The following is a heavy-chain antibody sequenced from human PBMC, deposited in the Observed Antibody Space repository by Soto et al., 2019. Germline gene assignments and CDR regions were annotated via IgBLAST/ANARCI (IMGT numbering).Heavy chain of an antibody. CDR1: GGSISSSSYY. CDR2: IYYSGST. V-gene: IGHV4-39*01. J-gene: IGHJ4*02. Sequence: QLQLQESGPGLVKPSETLSLTCTVSGGSISSSSYYWGWIRQPPGKGLEWIGSIYYSGSTYYNPSLKSRVTISVDTSMNQFSRKLSSVTAADTAVYYCARDYDILTGYFYYWGQGTLVTVSS. D-gene: IGHD3-9*01. CDR3: ARDYDILTGYFYY.